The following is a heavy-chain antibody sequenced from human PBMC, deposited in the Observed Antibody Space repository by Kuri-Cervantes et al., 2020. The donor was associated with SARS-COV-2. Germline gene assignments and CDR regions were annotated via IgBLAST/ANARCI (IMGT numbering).Heavy chain of an antibody. D-gene: IGHD1-26*01. V-gene: IGHV4-39*01. CDR3: ARLVLEAYSGSFYFDY. CDR1: GESIGSGRHH. J-gene: IGHJ4*02. Sequence: ESLKISCTVSGESIGSGRHHWVWIRQSPGKGLEWIGSIFYSGSTFYNPSLKSRLTISVDMSKNQFSLKLTSVTAADTAVYYCARLVLEAYSGSFYFDYWGQGSLVTVSS. CDR2: IFYSGST.